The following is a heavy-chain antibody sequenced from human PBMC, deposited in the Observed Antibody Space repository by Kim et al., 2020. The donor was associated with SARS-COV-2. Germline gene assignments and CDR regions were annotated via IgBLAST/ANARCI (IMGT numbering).Heavy chain of an antibody. V-gene: IGHV3-23*01. D-gene: IGHD3-16*01. Sequence: VKGRFSISRDNSKNTLYLQMSSLRGEDTAVYYCAKDPRRDCDYVWGSVDYWGQGTLVTVSS. CDR3: AKDPRRDCDYVWGSVDY. J-gene: IGHJ4*02.